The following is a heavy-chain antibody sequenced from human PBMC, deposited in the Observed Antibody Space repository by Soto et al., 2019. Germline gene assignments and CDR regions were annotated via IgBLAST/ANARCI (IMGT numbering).Heavy chain of an antibody. J-gene: IGHJ3*02. Sequence: QVQLLESGGGLVKPGGSLRLSCAASEFSVSNYYMAWIRQAPGKGLDWISYISGNGRDIKYADSVKGRFTISRDNAKNSLYLQMNSLTVEDTAVYFCATGQQVRMADIWGQGTMVTVSS. CDR3: ATGQQVRMADI. V-gene: IGHV3-11*03. CDR1: EFSVSNYY. CDR2: ISGNGRDI. D-gene: IGHD6-13*01.